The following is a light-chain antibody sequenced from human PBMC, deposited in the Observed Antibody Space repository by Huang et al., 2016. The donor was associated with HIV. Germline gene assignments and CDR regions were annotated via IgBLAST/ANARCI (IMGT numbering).Light chain of an antibody. V-gene: IGKV1-39*01. CDR1: EGISTY. CDR3: QQSYITPRT. J-gene: IGKJ2*01. Sequence: DIQMTQSPSSLSASVGDRVTITCRTSEGISTYLNWYQQKPGKAPKLLIYSASRLQSGVPSMFRGSGSGTHFTLTISSLQPEDFATYYCQQSYITPRTFGQGTKLDIK. CDR2: SAS.